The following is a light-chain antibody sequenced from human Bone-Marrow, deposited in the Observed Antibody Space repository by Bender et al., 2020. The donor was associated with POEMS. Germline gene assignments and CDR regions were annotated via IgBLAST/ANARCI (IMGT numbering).Light chain of an antibody. Sequence: QSVVTQPPSLSEAPRQRVTISCSGSSSDVGGYNFVSWFQQHPGKAPKLLIYDVSNRPSGVPDRFSGSKSGTTAPLTISGLQAEDETVYHCCSYAGSSTWVFGGGTKLTVL. J-gene: IGLJ3*02. CDR3: CSYAGSSTWV. V-gene: IGLV2-11*01. CDR2: DVS. CDR1: SSDVGGYNF.